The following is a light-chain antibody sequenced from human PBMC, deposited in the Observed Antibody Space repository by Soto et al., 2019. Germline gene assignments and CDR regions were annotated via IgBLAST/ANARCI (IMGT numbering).Light chain of an antibody. J-gene: IGKJ1*01. CDR2: GAS. V-gene: IGKV3-20*01. Sequence: TQSQYTLSVSPAERAALSCSASQSVSSSYLAWYQQKPGQAPRLLIYGASSRATGIPDRFSGSGSGTDFTLTISRLEPEDFAVYYCQQYGSSPPWTFGQGSIVDVK. CDR1: QSVSSSY. CDR3: QQYGSSPPWT.